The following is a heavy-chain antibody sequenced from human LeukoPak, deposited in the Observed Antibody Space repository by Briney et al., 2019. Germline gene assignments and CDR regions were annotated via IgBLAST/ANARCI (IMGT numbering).Heavy chain of an antibody. CDR2: ISGSGGST. D-gene: IGHD3-9*01. Sequence: GGSLRLSCAASGFTFSSYAMSWVRQAPGKGLEWVSAISGSGGSTYYSDFVKGRFTISRDNSKNTLYLQMNSLRAEDTAVYYCAKDPYDKEVYYFDYWGQGNLVTVSS. J-gene: IGHJ4*02. CDR3: AKDPYDKEVYYFDY. CDR1: GFTFSSYA. V-gene: IGHV3-23*01.